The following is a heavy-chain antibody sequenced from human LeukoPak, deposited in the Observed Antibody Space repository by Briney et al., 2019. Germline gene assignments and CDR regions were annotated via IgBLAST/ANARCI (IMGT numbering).Heavy chain of an antibody. CDR1: GFTFSNYG. J-gene: IGHJ4*02. CDR2: ISGSGRNT. CDR3: ARNINGPDY. D-gene: IGHD2/OR15-2a*01. Sequence: GGSLRLSCAASGFTFSNYGVSWVRQAPGKGLEWVSAISGSGRNTHYADSVKGRFTISRDNSKNTLYLQMNTLRAEDTAVYYCARNINGPDYWGQGTLVTVSS. V-gene: IGHV3-23*01.